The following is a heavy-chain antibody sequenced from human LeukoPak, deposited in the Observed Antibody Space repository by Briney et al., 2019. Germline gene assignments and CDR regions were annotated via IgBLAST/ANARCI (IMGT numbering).Heavy chain of an antibody. CDR3: ARDRTTVTKKGNWFDP. V-gene: IGHV4-34*01. CDR1: SGSFSGYY. J-gene: IGHJ5*02. Sequence: PSETLSLTCAVYSGSFSGYYWSWIRQPPGKGLEWIGEINDSGSVNCNPSLKNRVTLSVDTSKNQFSLKLSSVTAADTAVYYCARDRTTVTKKGNWFDPWGQGTLVTVSS. D-gene: IGHD4-17*01. CDR2: INDSGSV.